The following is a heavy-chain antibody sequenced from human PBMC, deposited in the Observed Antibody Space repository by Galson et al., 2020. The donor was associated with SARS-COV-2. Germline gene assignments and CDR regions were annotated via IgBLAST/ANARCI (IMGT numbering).Heavy chain of an antibody. CDR3: ARDSQGGNDYKYLLF. V-gene: IGHV1-46*01. D-gene: IGHD4-4*01. CDR1: GYTFTSYY. Sequence: ASVKVSCKASGYTFTSYYIHWVRQAPGQGLEWMGIINPIGGGTTYAQKFQGRVTMTSDTSTSTVYMELSSLRSEDTAVYYCARDSQGGNDYKYLLFWGQGTLVTVSS. J-gene: IGHJ4*02. CDR2: INPIGGGT.